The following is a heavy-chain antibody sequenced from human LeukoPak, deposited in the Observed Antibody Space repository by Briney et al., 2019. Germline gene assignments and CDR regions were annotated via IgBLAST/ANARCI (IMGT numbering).Heavy chain of an antibody. CDR3: ARGPGPIAGAKNPSDI. CDR2: ISYDGSNK. CDR1: GFTFNAYA. V-gene: IGHV3-30*01. J-gene: IGHJ3*02. D-gene: IGHD1-26*01. Sequence: GTSLRLSCAASGFTFNAYAMHWVRQAPGKGLEWVAVISYDGSNKHYADSVKGRFTISGDKSKDTLYLQMKSLRPEDTAVYYCARGPGPIAGAKNPSDIWGQGTMVTVSS.